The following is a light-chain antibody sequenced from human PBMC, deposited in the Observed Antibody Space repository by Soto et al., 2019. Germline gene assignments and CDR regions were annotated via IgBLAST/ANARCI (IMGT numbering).Light chain of an antibody. CDR3: QQYYSTPLT. CDR2: WAS. Sequence: DIVMTQSPDSLAVSLGERATINCKSSQSVLYSSNNKNYLAWYQQKPGQPPKLLIYWASTRESGVPDRFSGRGSGTDFPLSLSSLQAEDGAVYYCQQYYSTPLTFGQGTKVEIK. CDR1: QSVLYSSNNKNY. J-gene: IGKJ1*01. V-gene: IGKV4-1*01.